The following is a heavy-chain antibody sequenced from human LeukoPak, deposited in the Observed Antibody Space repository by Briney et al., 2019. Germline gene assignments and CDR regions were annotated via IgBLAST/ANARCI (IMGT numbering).Heavy chain of an antibody. CDR1: GFTFSSYG. CDR3: AKMMIVVGIPFDY. CDR2: ISGSGGST. Sequence: QAGGSLRLSCAASGFTFSSYGMSWVRQAPGKGLEWVSSISGSGGSTYYADSVKGRFTISRDNSKNTLYLQMNSLRAEDTAVYYCAKMMIVVGIPFDYWGQGTLVTVSS. D-gene: IGHD3-22*01. J-gene: IGHJ4*02. V-gene: IGHV3-23*01.